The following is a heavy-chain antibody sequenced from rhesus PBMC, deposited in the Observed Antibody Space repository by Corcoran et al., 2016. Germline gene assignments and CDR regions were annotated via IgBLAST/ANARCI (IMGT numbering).Heavy chain of an antibody. Sequence: QVTLKESGPALVKPTQTLTLTCTFSGFSISTSGMGVGWIRQPPGQALEWLALSYWDDDKYYRTTRKIRLTLSKDTSKNQVFLTMTNMDPVGTSTYYCARSRAYCTGSGCYGNAFDFWGQGLRVTVSS. CDR3: ARSRAYCTGSGCYGNAFDF. V-gene: IGHV2-174*01. D-gene: IGHD2-21*01. CDR2: SYWDDDK. CDR1: GFSISTSGMG. J-gene: IGHJ3*01.